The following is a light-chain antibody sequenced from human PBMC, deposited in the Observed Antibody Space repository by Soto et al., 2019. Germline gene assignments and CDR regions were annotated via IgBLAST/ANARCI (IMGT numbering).Light chain of an antibody. V-gene: IGKV3-11*01. CDR3: QQRSDWPPLFT. CDR1: QRVSSY. Sequence: IVLTQSPATLSLSPGERATLSCRASQRVSSYLAWYQQKPGQAPRLLIYDASKRATGIPARFSGSGSGTVFTLTISGLEPEDFAVYYCQQRSDWPPLFTFGPGTKVDIK. CDR2: DAS. J-gene: IGKJ3*01.